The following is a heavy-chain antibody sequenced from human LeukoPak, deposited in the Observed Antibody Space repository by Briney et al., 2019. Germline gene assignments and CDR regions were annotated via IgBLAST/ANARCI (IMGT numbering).Heavy chain of an antibody. J-gene: IGHJ5*02. CDR1: GGSISSGGYY. CDR2: IYHSGST. CDR3: ARDRPVGATKGHWFDP. V-gene: IGHV4-30-2*01. D-gene: IGHD1-26*01. Sequence: PSETLSLTCTVSGGSISSGGYYWSWIRQPPGKGLEWIGYIYHSGSTYYNPSLKSRVTISVDKSKNQFSLKLSSVTAADTAVYYCARDRPVGATKGHWFDPWGQGTLVTVSS.